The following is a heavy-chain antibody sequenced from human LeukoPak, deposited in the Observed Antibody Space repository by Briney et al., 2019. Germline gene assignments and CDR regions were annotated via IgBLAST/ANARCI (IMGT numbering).Heavy chain of an antibody. CDR3: ARPVGTGFDY. D-gene: IGHD5-18*01. CDR1: GYTFTGYY. V-gene: IGHV1-2*02. Sequence: ASVKVSCRASGYTFTGYYMHWVRQAPGQGLEWMGWINPNSGGTNYAQKFQGRVTMTRDTSIGTAYMELSRLRSDDTAVYYCARPVGTGFDYWGQGTLVTVSS. J-gene: IGHJ4*02. CDR2: INPNSGGT.